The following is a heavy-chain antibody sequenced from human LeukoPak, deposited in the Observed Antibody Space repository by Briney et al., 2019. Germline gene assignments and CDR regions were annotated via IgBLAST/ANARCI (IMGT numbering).Heavy chain of an antibody. V-gene: IGHV1-69*13. CDR3: ARMEAGIAAAGYFDY. Sequence: SVKVSCKASGGAXSSYAISWVRQAPGQGLEWMGGIIPIFGTANYAQKFQGRVTITADESTSTAYMELSSLRSEDTAVYYCARMEAGIAAAGYFDYWGQGTLVTVSS. CDR2: IIPIFGTA. D-gene: IGHD6-13*01. J-gene: IGHJ4*02. CDR1: GGAXSSYA.